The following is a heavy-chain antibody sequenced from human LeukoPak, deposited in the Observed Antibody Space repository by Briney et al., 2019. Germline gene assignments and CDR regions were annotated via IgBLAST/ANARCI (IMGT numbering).Heavy chain of an antibody. D-gene: IGHD2-8*01. CDR3: ASVYAGDFDY. J-gene: IGHJ4*02. CDR1: GYSFTSYW. CDR2: IDPSDSYT. V-gene: IGHV5-10-1*01. Sequence: GESLKISCKGSGYSFTSYWISWVRQMPGKGLEWMGRIDPSDSYTNYSPSFQGHVTISADKSISTAYLQWSSLKASDTAMYYCASVYAGDFDYWGQGTLVTVSS.